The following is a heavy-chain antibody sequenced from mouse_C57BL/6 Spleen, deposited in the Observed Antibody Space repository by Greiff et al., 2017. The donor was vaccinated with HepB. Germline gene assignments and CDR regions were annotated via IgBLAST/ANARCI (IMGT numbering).Heavy chain of an antibody. D-gene: IGHD1-1*01. J-gene: IGHJ4*01. CDR3: ARPPYYGSSYYYAMDY. V-gene: IGHV7-3*01. CDR1: GFTFTDYY. CDR2: IRNKANGYTT. Sequence: EVKLVESGGGLVQPGGSLSLSCAASGFTFTDYYMSWVRQPPGKALEWLGFIRNKANGYTTEYSASVKGRFTISRDNSQSILYLQMNALRAEDSATYYCARPPYYGSSYYYAMDYWGQGTSVTVSS.